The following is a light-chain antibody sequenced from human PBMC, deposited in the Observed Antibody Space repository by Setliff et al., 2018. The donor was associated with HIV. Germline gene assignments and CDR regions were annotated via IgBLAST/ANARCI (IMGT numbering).Light chain of an antibody. Sequence: ALTQPRSVSGSLGQSVTISCTGTSSDVGNYKYVFWYQQYPGKAPKVMIYDVSKRPSGVPDRFSGSKSGNTASLTISGLQAEDEADYYCCSYAGNYTWVFGGGTK. J-gene: IGLJ3*02. V-gene: IGLV2-11*01. CDR3: CSYAGNYTWV. CDR2: DVS. CDR1: SSDVGNYKY.